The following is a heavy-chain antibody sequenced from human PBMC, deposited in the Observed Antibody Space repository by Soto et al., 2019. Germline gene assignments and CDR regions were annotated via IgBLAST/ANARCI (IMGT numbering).Heavy chain of an antibody. CDR2: IKHGGSS. CDR3: ERGGSSDWQVALDM. Sequence: QVQQQPWGAGLLKPSETLSLTCSVVPGSFSHYFWNWIRQSPGEGLEWIGKIKHGGSSNYNPSLRSRVSISLDMSKNQFTLSLSSVTAAETGVYYCERGGSSDWQVALDMWGQGTMVTVSS. V-gene: IGHV4-34*01. D-gene: IGHD6-19*01. CDR1: PGSFSHYF. J-gene: IGHJ3*02.